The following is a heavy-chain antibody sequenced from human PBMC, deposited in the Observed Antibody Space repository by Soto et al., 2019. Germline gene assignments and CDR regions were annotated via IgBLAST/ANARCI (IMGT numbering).Heavy chain of an antibody. CDR1: GFRFADYT. CDR2: LTWNSESI. V-gene: IGHV3-9*01. CDR3: AKGAISGTLNWFDP. J-gene: IGHJ5*02. Sequence: EVQLVESGGGLVQPGRSLRLSCGASGFRFADYTMHWVRQAPGKGLEWVSGLTWNSESIAYADSVKGRFTISRDNAKNSLYLQMNSLRAEDTAFYFCAKGAISGTLNWFDPWGQGTLVTVSS. D-gene: IGHD6-13*01.